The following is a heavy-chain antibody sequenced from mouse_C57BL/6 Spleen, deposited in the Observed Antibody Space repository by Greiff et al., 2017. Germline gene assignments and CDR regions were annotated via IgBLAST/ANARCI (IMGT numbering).Heavy chain of an antibody. CDR3: ARSWGGRDYYAMDY. CDR1: GYTFTSYG. V-gene: IGHV1-81*01. Sequence: QVQLQQSGAELARPGASVKLSCKASGYTFTSYGISWVKQRTGQGLEWIGEIYPRSGNTYYNEKFKGKATLTADKSSSTAYMELRSLTSEDSAVYFCARSWGGRDYYAMDYWGQGTSVTVSS. J-gene: IGHJ4*01. CDR2: IYPRSGNT.